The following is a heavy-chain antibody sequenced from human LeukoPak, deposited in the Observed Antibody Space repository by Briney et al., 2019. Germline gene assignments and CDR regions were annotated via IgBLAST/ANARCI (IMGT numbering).Heavy chain of an antibody. CDR3: AKDRRDYCGGDCYSIEYFQH. V-gene: IGHV3-43*02. D-gene: IGHD2-21*02. CDR2: ISGGGGST. CDR1: GFTLDDYA. Sequence: PGGSLRLSCAASGFTLDDYAMHWVRQAPGKGLEWVSLISGGGGSTYYADSVKGRFTISRDNSKNSLYLQMNSLRTEDTALYYCAKDRRDYCGGDCYSIEYFQHWGQGTLVTVSS. J-gene: IGHJ1*01.